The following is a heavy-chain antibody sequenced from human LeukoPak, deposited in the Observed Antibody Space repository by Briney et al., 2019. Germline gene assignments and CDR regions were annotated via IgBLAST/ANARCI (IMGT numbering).Heavy chain of an antibody. V-gene: IGHV3-48*03. CDR1: GFTFSNYG. J-gene: IGHJ6*03. CDR3: AKDATAVVGTVYMDV. Sequence: GGSLSLSCAASGFTFSNYGMNWVRQAPGKGLEWISHISNIGDIIHYADSVEGRFTISRDNAKNSLYLQMNSLRAEDTAVYYCAKDATAVVGTVYMDVWGKGTTVTISS. D-gene: IGHD6-13*01. CDR2: ISNIGDII.